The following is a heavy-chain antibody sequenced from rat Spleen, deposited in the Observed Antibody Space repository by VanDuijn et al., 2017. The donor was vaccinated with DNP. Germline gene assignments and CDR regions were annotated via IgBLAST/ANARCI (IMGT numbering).Heavy chain of an antibody. J-gene: IGHJ2*01. Sequence: EVQLVESGGGLVQPGRSLKLSCAASGFTFSDFPMAWVRQTPTKGLEWFATISTNGGGTYYRDSVRGRFTIFRDIPKSTLYLQMDSLRSEDTATYYCASRAPGDYFYGGYFDYWGQGVMVTVSS. CDR3: ASRAPGDYFYGGYFDY. CDR2: ISTNGGGT. V-gene: IGHV5-46*01. D-gene: IGHD1-6*01. CDR1: GFTFSDFP.